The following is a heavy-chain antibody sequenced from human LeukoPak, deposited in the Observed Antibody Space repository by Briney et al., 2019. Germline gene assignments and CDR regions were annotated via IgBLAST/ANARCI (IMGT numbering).Heavy chain of an antibody. CDR3: ARDAVVVSASPSYWYFDL. Sequence: PGGSLRLSCVASGSTFSNYAMNWVRQAPGKGLEWVSGITDSGSRTYYADSVKGRFTISRDNAKNSLYLQMNSLRAEDTAVYYCARDAVVVSASPSYWYFDLWGRGTLVTVSS. CDR2: ITDSGSRT. J-gene: IGHJ2*01. CDR1: GSTFSNYA. D-gene: IGHD2-15*01. V-gene: IGHV3-23*01.